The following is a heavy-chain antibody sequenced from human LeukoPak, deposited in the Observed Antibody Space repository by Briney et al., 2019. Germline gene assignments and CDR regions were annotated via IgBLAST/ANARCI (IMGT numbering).Heavy chain of an antibody. J-gene: IGHJ5*02. CDR2: INPSGCST. D-gene: IGHD5-18*01. CDR1: GYTFTSYY. V-gene: IGHV1-46*01. Sequence: ASVKVSCKASGYTFTSYYMHWVRQAPGQGLEWMGIINPSGCSTSYAQKFQGRVTMTRDTSTSTVYMELSSLRSEDTAVYYCAREGDVDTATWHWFDPWGQGTLVTVSS. CDR3: AREGDVDTATWHWFDP.